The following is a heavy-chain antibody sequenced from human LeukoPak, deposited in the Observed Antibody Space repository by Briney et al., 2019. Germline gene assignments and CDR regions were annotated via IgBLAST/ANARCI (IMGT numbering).Heavy chain of an antibody. Sequence: GSLRLSCAASGFTFSSYEMNWVRQPPGKGLEWIGEINHSGSTNYNPSLKSRVTISVDTSKNQFSLKLSSVTAADTAVYYCARDVSGYCSGGSCYSGFDYWGQGTLVTVSS. CDR2: INHSGST. V-gene: IGHV4-34*01. J-gene: IGHJ4*02. CDR3: ARDVSGYCSGGSCYSGFDY. CDR1: GFTFSSYE. D-gene: IGHD2-15*01.